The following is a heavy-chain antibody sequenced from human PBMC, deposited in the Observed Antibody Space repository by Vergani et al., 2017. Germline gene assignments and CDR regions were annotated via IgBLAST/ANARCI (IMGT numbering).Heavy chain of an antibody. CDR1: GFTFSSYG. V-gene: IGHV3-30*18. CDR2: ISYDGSNK. J-gene: IGHJ4*02. CDR3: AKVGQQQLALYYFDY. Sequence: QVQLVESGGGVVQPGRSLRLSCAASGFTFSSYGMHWVRQAPGKGLEWVAVISYDGSNKYYADSVKGRFTISRDNSKNTLYLQMNSLRAEDTAVYYCAKVGQQQLALYYFDYWGQGTLVTVSS. D-gene: IGHD6-13*01.